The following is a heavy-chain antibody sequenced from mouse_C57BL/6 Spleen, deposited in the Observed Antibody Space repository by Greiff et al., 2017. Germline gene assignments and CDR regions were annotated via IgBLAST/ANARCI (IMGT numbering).Heavy chain of an antibody. CDR3: ARNSGEYDDAMDY. V-gene: IGHV2-9-1*01. J-gene: IGHJ4*01. D-gene: IGHD2-14*01. CDR2: IWTGGGT. CDR1: GFSLTSYA. Sequence: VQLVESGPGLVAPSQSLSITCTVSGFSLTSYAISWVRQPPGKGLEWLGVIWTGGGTNYNSALKSRLSISKDNSKSQVCLKMNSLQTDDTARYYCARNSGEYDDAMDYWGQGTSVTVSS.